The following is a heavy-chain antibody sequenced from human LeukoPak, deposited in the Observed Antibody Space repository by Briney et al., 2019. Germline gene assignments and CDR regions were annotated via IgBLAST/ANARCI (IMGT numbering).Heavy chain of an antibody. V-gene: IGHV4-59*01. D-gene: IGHD3-10*01. CDR2: IHYSVST. Sequence: SETLSLTCTVSGGSISSYYWSWIRQPPGKGLEWIAYIHYSVSTNYNPSLKSRVTISLDTSKNQFSLKLSSVTAADTAVYYCARRTYGSGSYDAFDIWGQGTMVTIPS. CDR1: GGSISSYY. CDR3: ARRTYGSGSYDAFDI. J-gene: IGHJ3*02.